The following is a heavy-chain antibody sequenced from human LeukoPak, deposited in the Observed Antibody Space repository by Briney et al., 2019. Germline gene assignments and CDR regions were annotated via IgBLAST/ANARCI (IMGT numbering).Heavy chain of an antibody. CDR2: IWYDGSNK. CDR3: ARDESSGSYYYYFDY. Sequence: GGSLRLSCAASGFTFSSYGMHWVRQAPGKGLEWVAVIWYDGSNKYYADSVKGRFTISRDNSKNTLYLQMNSLRAEDTAVYYCARDESSGSYYYYFDYWGQGPVLPVSS. D-gene: IGHD1-26*01. J-gene: IGHJ4*02. CDR1: GFTFSSYG. V-gene: IGHV3-33*01.